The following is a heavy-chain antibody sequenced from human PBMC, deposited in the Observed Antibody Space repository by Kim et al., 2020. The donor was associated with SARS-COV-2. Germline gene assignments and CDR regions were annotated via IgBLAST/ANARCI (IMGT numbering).Heavy chain of an antibody. V-gene: IGHV4-34*01. J-gene: IGHJ4*02. D-gene: IGHD2-2*01. Sequence: SETLSLTCAVYGGSFSGYYWSWIRQPPGKGLEWIGEINHSGSTNYNPSLKSRVTISVDTSKNQFSLKLSSVTAAATAASYCASFGYALEGGWDHWGQGT. CDR2: INHSGST. CDR1: GGSFSGYY. CDR3: ASFGYALEGGWDH.